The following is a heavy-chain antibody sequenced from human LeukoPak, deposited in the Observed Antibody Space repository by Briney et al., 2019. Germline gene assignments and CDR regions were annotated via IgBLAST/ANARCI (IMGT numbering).Heavy chain of an antibody. V-gene: IGHV3-23*01. D-gene: IGHD6-13*01. Sequence: GGSLRFSCAASGFTFSSYAMSWVRQAPGKGLEGASAISGSGGSKYYAEYVMGWFTISIDNSKNTVYLQMNSLRAEDTAVYYCVKDFLSGTFDHWGRGTLVTVSS. CDR1: GFTFSSYA. J-gene: IGHJ5*02. CDR2: ISGSGGSK. CDR3: VKDFLSGTFDH.